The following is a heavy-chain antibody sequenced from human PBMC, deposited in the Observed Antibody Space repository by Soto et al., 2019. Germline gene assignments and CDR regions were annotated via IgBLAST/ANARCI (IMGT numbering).Heavy chain of an antibody. CDR2: MNQDGNEK. V-gene: IGHV3-7*05. CDR1: GFTFSNYY. D-gene: IGHD5-12*01. Sequence: GGSLRLSCTASGFTFSNYYMTWVRQAPGKGLEWLANMNQDGNEKYYVDSVKGRFTISRDNAKNSLYLQMSNLRVEDTAIYYCASFIVAPGSLLSSDYWCPGLLVTVFS. J-gene: IGHJ4*02. CDR3: ASFIVAPGSLLSSDY.